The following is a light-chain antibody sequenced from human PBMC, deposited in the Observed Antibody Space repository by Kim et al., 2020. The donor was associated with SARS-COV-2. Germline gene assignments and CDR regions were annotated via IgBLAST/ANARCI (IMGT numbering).Light chain of an antibody. CDR2: AAS. J-gene: IGKJ4*01. CDR3: QQYDNFLS. CDR1: QSISSY. Sequence: DIQMTQSPSSLSASVGDRVTITCRASQSISSYLNWYQQKPGKAPKLLIYAASSLQSGVPSRFSGSGSGTDFTFTISSLQPEDIATYYCQQYDNFLSFGGGTKVDIK. V-gene: IGKV1-39*01.